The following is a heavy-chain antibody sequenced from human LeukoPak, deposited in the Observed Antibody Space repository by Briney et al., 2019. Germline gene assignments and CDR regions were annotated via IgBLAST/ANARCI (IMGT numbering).Heavy chain of an antibody. D-gene: IGHD5-18*01. J-gene: IGHJ6*02. V-gene: IGHV3-9*01. CDR1: GFTFDDYA. CDR2: ISWNSGSI. Sequence: GRSLRLSCAASGFTFDDYAMHWVRQAPGKGLEWGSGISWNSGSIGYADSVKGRFTISRDNAKNSLYLQMNSLRAEDTALYYCAKDVDTAMVTGGMDVWGQGTTVPVSS. CDR3: AKDVDTAMVTGGMDV.